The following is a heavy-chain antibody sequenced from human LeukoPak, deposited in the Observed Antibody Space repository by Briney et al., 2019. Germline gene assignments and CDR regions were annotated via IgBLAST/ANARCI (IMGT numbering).Heavy chain of an antibody. V-gene: IGHV3-7*01. Sequence: GGSLRLSCAASGFTFSNYWMTWGRQAPGKGLEWVANIKQDESEKYYLDSVKGRFTISRDNAKKSLFLQMNSLRAEDTAVYYCAWSTPSLDSWGQGTLVTVSS. D-gene: IGHD5/OR15-5a*01. CDR2: IKQDESEK. J-gene: IGHJ4*02. CDR1: GFTFSNYW. CDR3: AWSTPSLDS.